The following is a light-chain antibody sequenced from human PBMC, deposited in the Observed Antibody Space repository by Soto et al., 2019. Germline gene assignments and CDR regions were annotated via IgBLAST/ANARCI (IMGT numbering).Light chain of an antibody. J-gene: IGLJ2*01. CDR3: SSYTRTITRL. CDR1: SSDVGGYNY. CDR2: EVS. Sequence: QSVLTQPASVSGSPGQSITIPCTGTSSDVGGYNYVSWYQQHPAKAPRLLIYEVSDRQSGVSNRFSGSKSGNTASLTISGLQAEDEAVYYCSSYTRTITRLFGGGTKLTVL. V-gene: IGLV2-14*01.